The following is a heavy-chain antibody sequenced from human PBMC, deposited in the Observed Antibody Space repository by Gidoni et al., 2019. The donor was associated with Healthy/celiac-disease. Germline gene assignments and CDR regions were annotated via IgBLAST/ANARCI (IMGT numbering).Heavy chain of an antibody. CDR3: ARDHDGYSSSWIATH. J-gene: IGHJ4*02. Sequence: EVQLVESGGGLVKPGGSLRLSCAASGFTFSSYSMNWVRQAPGKGLEWVSSISSSSSYIYYADSVKGRFTISRDNAKNSLYLQMNSLRAEDTAVYYCARDHDGYSSSWIATHWGQGTLVTVSS. CDR2: ISSSSSYI. V-gene: IGHV3-21*01. CDR1: GFTFSSYS. D-gene: IGHD6-13*01.